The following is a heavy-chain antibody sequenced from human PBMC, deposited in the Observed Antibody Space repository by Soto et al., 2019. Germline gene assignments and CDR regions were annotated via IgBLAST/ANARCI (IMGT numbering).Heavy chain of an antibody. CDR3: AKDREVVPKSYYYYYGMDV. V-gene: IGHV3-30*18. Sequence: GGSLRLSCAASGFTFSSYGMHWVRQAPGKGLEWVAVISYDGSNKYYADSVKGRFTISRDNSKNTLYLQMNSLRAEDTAVYYCAKDREVVPKSYYYYYGMDVWGQGTTVTVSS. CDR2: ISYDGSNK. CDR1: GFTFSSYG. J-gene: IGHJ6*02. D-gene: IGHD3-10*01.